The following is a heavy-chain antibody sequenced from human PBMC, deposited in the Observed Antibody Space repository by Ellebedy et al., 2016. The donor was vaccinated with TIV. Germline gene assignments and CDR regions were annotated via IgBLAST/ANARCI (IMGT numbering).Heavy chain of an antibody. Sequence: SETLSLXXSVTGDSVSDSNYYWRWIRQSPGQGLEWIGYIFHSQNPTYNPSIMRRVTLSGDSSKNQFFLNLISLTPADTAVYYCARHGGASFDFWGQGTLVTVSS. CDR1: GDSVSDSNYY. CDR3: ARHGGASFDF. V-gene: IGHV4-61*01. CDR2: IFHSQNP. D-gene: IGHD1-26*01. J-gene: IGHJ4*02.